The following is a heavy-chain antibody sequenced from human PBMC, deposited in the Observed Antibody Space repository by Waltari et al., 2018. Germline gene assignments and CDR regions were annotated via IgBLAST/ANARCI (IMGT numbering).Heavy chain of an antibody. CDR1: GFTFISYA. CDR2: INREGSST. Sequence: EVQLVESGGGLVQRGGSLRLSCAASGFTFISYAMHWVRKAPGKGRVGCSRINREGSSTSYADAVKGLFTTSRDTAKKTLYLQMHSVRAEDTAVYYCARGGGEGAFDIWGQGTMVTVSS. V-gene: IGHV3-74*01. J-gene: IGHJ3*02. CDR3: ARGGGEGAFDI. D-gene: IGHD3-10*01.